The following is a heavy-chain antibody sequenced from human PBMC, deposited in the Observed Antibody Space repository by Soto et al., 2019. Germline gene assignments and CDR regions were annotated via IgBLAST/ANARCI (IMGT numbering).Heavy chain of an antibody. Sequence: PGGSLRLSCAASGFTFSSYEMNWVRQAPGKGLEWVSYISSSGSTIYYADSVKGRFTISRDNAKNSLYLQMNSLRAEDTAVYYCXRDREWELPLDYYGMDVWGQGTTVTVSS. CDR2: ISSSGSTI. V-gene: IGHV3-48*03. CDR3: XRDREWELPLDYYGMDV. D-gene: IGHD1-26*01. CDR1: GFTFSSYE. J-gene: IGHJ6*02.